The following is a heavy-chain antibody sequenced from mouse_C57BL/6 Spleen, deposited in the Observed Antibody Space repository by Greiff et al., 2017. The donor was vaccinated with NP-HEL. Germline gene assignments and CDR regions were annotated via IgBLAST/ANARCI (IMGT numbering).Heavy chain of an antibody. J-gene: IGHJ3*01. Sequence: VQVVESGPGLVAPSQSLSITCTVSGFSLTSYGVHWVRQPPGKGLEWLVVIWSDGSTTYNSALKSRLSISTDNSKSQVFLKMNSFQTDDTAKYYCARQDYGGYSTGAYWGQGTLVTVSA. CDR1: GFSLTSYG. CDR2: IWSDGST. V-gene: IGHV2-6-1*01. CDR3: ARQDYGGYSTGAY. D-gene: IGHD2-3*01.